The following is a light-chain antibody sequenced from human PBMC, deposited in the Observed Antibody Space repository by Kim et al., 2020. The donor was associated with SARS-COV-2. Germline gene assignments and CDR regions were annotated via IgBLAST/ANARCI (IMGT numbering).Light chain of an antibody. CDR3: NSRESGVNHVV. CDR2: ETN. J-gene: IGLJ3*02. V-gene: IGLV3-19*01. Sequence: SSELTQDPAVSVALGQTVRITCQGDSLRSYYASWYQQKPGQAPVLVIYETNNRPSGIPDRFSGSSSGNPASLTITGAQAEDEADYYCNSRESGVNHVVFG. CDR1: SLRSYY.